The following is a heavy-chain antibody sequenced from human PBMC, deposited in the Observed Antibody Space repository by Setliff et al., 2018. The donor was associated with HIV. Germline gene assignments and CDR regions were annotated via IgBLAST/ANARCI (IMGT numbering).Heavy chain of an antibody. CDR1: EYMILAYK. J-gene: IGHJ6*03. CDR3: AREVVVAGVHYYNMDV. CDR2: INTNTGNP. Sequence: GASVKVSCKATEYMILAYKMNWVRQAPGQGLEWMGWINTNTGNPTYAQGFTGRFVFSLDTSVSTAYLQISSLKAEDTAVYYCAREVVVAGVHYYNMDVWGKGTTVTVSS. V-gene: IGHV7-4-1*02. D-gene: IGHD2-15*01.